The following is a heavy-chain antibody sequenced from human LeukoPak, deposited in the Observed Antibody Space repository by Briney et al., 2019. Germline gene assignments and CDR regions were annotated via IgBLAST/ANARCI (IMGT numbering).Heavy chain of an antibody. V-gene: IGHV1-18*01. CDR3: ARGLVGGSLYMVNAFDI. J-gene: IGHJ3*02. CDR2: IIDYKGKI. Sequence: ASVKVSCKASGYSFSNYGNTWVRQAPGQGLEWMGWIIDYKGKIDYAQKVQGRVTMTTDTSTSTAYMELRSLRSDDTAVYYCARGLVGGSLYMVNAFDIWGQGTKVTVSS. CDR1: GYSFSNYG. D-gene: IGHD1-26*01.